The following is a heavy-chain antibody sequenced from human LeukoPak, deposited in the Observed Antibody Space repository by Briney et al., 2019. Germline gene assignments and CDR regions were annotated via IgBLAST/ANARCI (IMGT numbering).Heavy chain of an antibody. V-gene: IGHV4-59*01. CDR1: GGSISSYY. D-gene: IGHD2/OR15-2a*01. CDR3: AVLQSHRPLDY. CDR2: MHYSGST. Sequence: SETLSLTCTVSGGSISSYYWSWIRQPPGKGQEWIGYMHYSGSTKYNPSLKSRVTTSVDTSKNQFSLKLSSVTAADTAVYFCAVLQSHRPLDYWGQGTLVTVSS. J-gene: IGHJ4*02.